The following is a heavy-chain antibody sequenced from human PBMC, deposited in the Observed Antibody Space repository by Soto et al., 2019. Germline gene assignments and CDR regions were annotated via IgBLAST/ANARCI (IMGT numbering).Heavy chain of an antibody. CDR2: ISYDGSNK. D-gene: IGHD6-13*01. V-gene: IGHV3-30-3*01. CDR3: ARDRGYSRTAYGMDV. Sequence: SGGSLRLSCAASGFTFSSYAMHWVRQAPGKGLEWVAVISYDGSNKYYADSVKGRFTISRDNSKNTLYLQMNSLRAEDTAVYYCARDRGYSRTAYGMDVWGQGTTVTVSS. J-gene: IGHJ6*02. CDR1: GFTFSSYA.